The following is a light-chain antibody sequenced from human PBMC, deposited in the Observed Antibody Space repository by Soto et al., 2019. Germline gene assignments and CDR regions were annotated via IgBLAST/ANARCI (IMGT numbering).Light chain of an antibody. J-gene: IGLJ1*01. CDR1: SSDVGGYDF. Sequence: QSVLTQPPSVSGSPGQSITISCTGTSSDVGGYDFVSWYQHHPGKAPKLIIYDVNNRPSGLSNRFSGSKSGNTASLTISGLQNEDEADYFCCSYTSTHTRVFGTGTKVTVL. V-gene: IGLV2-14*01. CDR2: DVN. CDR3: CSYTSTHTRV.